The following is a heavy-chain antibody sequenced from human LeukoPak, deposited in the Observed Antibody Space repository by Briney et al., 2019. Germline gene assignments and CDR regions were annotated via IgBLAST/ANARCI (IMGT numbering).Heavy chain of an antibody. J-gene: IGHJ4*02. CDR1: GYSISSGYY. Sequence: SETLSLTCAVSGYSISSGYYWGWIRQPPGKGLEWIGSSCHSGSTYYNPSLKSRVTISVDTSKNQFSLKLSSVTAADTAVYYCARCLVGATLFDYWGQRTLVTVSS. CDR2: SCHSGST. V-gene: IGHV4-38-2*01. D-gene: IGHD1-26*01. CDR3: ARCLVGATLFDY.